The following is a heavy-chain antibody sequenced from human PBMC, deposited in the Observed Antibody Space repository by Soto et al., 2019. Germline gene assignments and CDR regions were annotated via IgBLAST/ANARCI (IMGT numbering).Heavy chain of an antibody. V-gene: IGHV4-31*03. CDR1: GGSISSGGYY. Sequence: QVQLQESGPGLVKPSQTLSLTCTVSGGSISSGGYYWSWIRQHPGQGLEWIGYIYYSGSTYYNPSLKGRVTISVDTSMNHFSLKLGSVTAADTAVYYCARDLVVVAATPSGWFDPWGQGTLVTVSS. CDR2: IYYSGST. CDR3: ARDLVVVAATPSGWFDP. J-gene: IGHJ5*02. D-gene: IGHD2-15*01.